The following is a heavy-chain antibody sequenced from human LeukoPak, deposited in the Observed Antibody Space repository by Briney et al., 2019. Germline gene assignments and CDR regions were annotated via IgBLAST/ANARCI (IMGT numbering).Heavy chain of an antibody. J-gene: IGHJ5*02. CDR3: ARGGRWFGDFRTFDP. CDR2: IYYSGST. CDR1: GGSISSYY. V-gene: IGHV4-59*01. Sequence: SETLSLTCTVSGGSISSYYWSWIRQPPGKGLEWIGYIYYSGSTNYNPSLKSRVTISVDTSKNQFSLKLSSVTAADTAVYYCARGGRWFGDFRTFDPWGQGTLVTVSS. D-gene: IGHD3-10*01.